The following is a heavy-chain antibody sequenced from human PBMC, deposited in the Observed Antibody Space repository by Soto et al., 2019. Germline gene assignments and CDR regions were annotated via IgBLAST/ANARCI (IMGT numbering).Heavy chain of an antibody. D-gene: IGHD2-2*01. V-gene: IGHV1-3*05. J-gene: IGHJ5*02. CDR2: INAGDGHT. Sequence: QVRLVQSGAEEKRPGASVKVSCKASGYTFTDYPIHWVRQAPGQRLGWMGWINAGDGHTRYSQKLQGRVAVTRDTSASTVYMEVSSLRSGDTAVYFCARDRGGSTGWLDPWGQGTLVTVSS. CDR3: ARDRGGSTGWLDP. CDR1: GYTFTDYP.